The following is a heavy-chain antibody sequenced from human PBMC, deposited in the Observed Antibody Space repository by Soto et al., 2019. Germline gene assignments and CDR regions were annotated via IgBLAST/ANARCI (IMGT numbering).Heavy chain of an antibody. CDR3: AREGGMARGYPRDTFAV. CDR1: GDNFNSHS. V-gene: IGHV1-69*01. J-gene: IGHJ3*01. D-gene: IGHD3-16*01. Sequence: QVQLVQSGAELKKPGSSVKVSCKASGDNFNSHSIHWVRQAPGQGLEWLGGIIPLFGKGKNAERFQDRLTITADEATTTAYMELSSLRPGDTAVYYCAREGGMARGYPRDTFAVWGQGTTVTVSS. CDR2: IIPLFGKG.